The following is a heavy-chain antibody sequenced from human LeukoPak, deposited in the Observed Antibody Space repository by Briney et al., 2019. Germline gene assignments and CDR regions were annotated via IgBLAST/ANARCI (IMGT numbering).Heavy chain of an antibody. CDR2: INHSGST. CDR1: GGSISSSNYY. J-gene: IGHJ1*01. V-gene: IGHV4-39*07. D-gene: IGHD2-2*01. CDR3: ARRRYQLLSYFQH. Sequence: SETLSLTCIVSGGSISSSNYYWGWIRQPPGKGLEWIGEINHSGSTNYNPSLKSRVTISVDTSKNQFSLKLSSVTAADTAVYYSARRRYQLLSYFQHWGQGTLVTVSS.